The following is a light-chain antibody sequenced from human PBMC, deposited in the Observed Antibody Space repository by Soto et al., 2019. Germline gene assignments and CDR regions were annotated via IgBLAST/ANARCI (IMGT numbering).Light chain of an antibody. J-gene: IGLJ3*02. V-gene: IGLV2-11*01. CDR3: CSYAGSYTWV. CDR1: SSDVGGYNY. Sequence: QSVLTQPRSVSGSPGQSVTISCTGTSSDVGGYNYVSWYQLHPGPAPKLMIYDVSKRPSGVPDRFSGSKSGNTASLTISGLQAEDEADYYCCSYAGSYTWVFGGGTKLTVL. CDR2: DVS.